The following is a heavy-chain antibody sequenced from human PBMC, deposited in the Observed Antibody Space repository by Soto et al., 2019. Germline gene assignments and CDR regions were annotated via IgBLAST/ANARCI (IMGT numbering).Heavy chain of an antibody. J-gene: IGHJ3*02. CDR1: GGTFSSYT. V-gene: IGHV1-69*08. Sequence: QVQLVQSGAEVKKPGSSVKVSCKASGGTFSSYTISWVRQAPGQGLEWMGRIIPILGIANYAQKFQGRVTITADKSTSTAYMELSSLRSEDTAVYYCARDGVTTYAFDIWGLGTMVTVSS. CDR2: IIPILGIA. CDR3: ARDGVTTYAFDI. D-gene: IGHD4-17*01.